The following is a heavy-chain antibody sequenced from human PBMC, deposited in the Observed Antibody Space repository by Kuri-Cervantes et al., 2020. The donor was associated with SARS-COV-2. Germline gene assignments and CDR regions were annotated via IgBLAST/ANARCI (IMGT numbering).Heavy chain of an antibody. V-gene: IGHV3-30*18. Sequence: AGSLRLSCAASGFTFSSYGLHWGCQAPGKGLERVAVISYDGSNKYYANSGNGRFTITTDNSNKTLYPQMNSLRAEDTAVYYCAKDYSIRLYSSRWYVDYWGQGTLVTVSS. CDR2: ISYDGSNK. CDR1: GFTFSSYG. D-gene: IGHD6-13*01. J-gene: IGHJ4*02. CDR3: AKDYSIRLYSSRWYVDY.